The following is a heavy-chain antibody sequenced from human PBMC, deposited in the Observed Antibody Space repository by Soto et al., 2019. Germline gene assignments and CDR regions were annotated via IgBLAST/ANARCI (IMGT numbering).Heavy chain of an antibody. CDR2: ISAYNGNT. J-gene: IGHJ4*02. CDR3: ARGLNGYLHYFDY. D-gene: IGHD5-18*01. Sequence: ASVKVSCKASGYTFTSYGISWVRQAPGQGLEWMGWISAYNGNTNYAQKLQGRVTITRDTSASTAYMELSSLRSEDTAVYYCARGLNGYLHYFDYWGQGTPVTVSS. CDR1: GYTFTSYG. V-gene: IGHV1-18*01.